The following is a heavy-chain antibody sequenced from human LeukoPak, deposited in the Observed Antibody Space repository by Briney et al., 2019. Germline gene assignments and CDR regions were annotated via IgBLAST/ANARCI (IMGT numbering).Heavy chain of an antibody. CDR2: ISPYNGNA. J-gene: IGHJ2*01. D-gene: IGHD6-6*01. V-gene: IGHV1-18*01. CDR1: GYTFTSYG. Sequence: ASVKVSCKASGYTFTSYGLAWVRQAPGQGLEWIGWISPYNGNADYAQDLQGRVTMTTDTSTSTAYMELRSLRSDDTVVYYCVRDEYVDLWGRGTLVTVSS. CDR3: VRDEYVDL.